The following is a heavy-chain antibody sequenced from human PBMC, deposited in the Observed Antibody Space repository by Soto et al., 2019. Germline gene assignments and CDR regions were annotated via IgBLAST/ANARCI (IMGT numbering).Heavy chain of an antibody. CDR1: GYSFTGYG. D-gene: IGHD5-12*01. J-gene: IGHJ3*01. CDR2: ITTYNGDT. V-gene: IGHV1-18*04. Sequence: ASVKVSCKASGYSFTGYGINVVRQAPGQGLQGLGRITTYNGDTNYAQNFQGRVTMTTDTSTSTTYMELRSLRSDDTAVYFCARGRGYSLIPVVDDAVDVWGQGTLVTVSS. CDR3: ARGRGYSLIPVVDDAVDV.